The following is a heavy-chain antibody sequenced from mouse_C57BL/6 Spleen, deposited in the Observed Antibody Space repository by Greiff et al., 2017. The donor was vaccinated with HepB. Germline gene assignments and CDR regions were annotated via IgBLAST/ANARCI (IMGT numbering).Heavy chain of an antibody. CDR2: IHPNSGST. CDR3: ARRGTTAAGLFDV. D-gene: IGHD1-2*01. Sequence: QVQLQQPGAELVKPGASVKLSCKASGYTFTSYWMHWVQQRPGQGLEWIGMIHPNSGSTNYNEKFKSKATLTVDKSSSTAYMQLSSLTSEDSAVYYCARRGTTAAGLFDVWGTGTTVTVSS. J-gene: IGHJ1*03. V-gene: IGHV1-64*01. CDR1: GYTFTSYW.